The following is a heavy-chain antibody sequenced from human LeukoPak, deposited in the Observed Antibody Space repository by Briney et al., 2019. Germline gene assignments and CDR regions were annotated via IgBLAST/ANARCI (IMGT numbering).Heavy chain of an antibody. CDR2: INWNGETT. CDR1: GFTFDDHG. D-gene: IGHD1-20*01. CDR3: AREGGDNWDPFDY. V-gene: IGHV3-20*04. J-gene: IGHJ4*02. Sequence: PGGSLRLSCAASGFTFDDHGMGWVRQVPGKALEWVSGINWNGETTAYADSVKGRFSISRDSARNSLFLQMNSLRVEDTALYYCAREGGDNWDPFDYWGQGTLVTVSS.